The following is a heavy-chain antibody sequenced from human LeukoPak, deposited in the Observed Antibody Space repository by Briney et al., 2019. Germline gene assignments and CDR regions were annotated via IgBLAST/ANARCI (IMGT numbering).Heavy chain of an antibody. D-gene: IGHD3-22*01. CDR3: AKDPYYYDSSGYYSDWFDP. J-gene: IGHJ5*02. Sequence: GGSLRLSCAASGFTFSSYAMSWVRQAPGKGLEWVSAISGSGGSTYYADSVKGRFTISRDNSKNTLYLQMNSLRAEDTAVYYCAKDPYYYDSSGYYSDWFDPWGQGTLVTVSS. V-gene: IGHV3-23*01. CDR2: ISGSGGST. CDR1: GFTFSSYA.